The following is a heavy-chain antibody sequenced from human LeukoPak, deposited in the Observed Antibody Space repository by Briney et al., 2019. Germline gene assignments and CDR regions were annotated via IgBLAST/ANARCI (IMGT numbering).Heavy chain of an antibody. Sequence: PSETLSLTCTVSGGSISSYYWSWIRQPPGKGLEWIGYIYYSGSTNYNPSLKSRVTISVDTSKNQFSLKLSSVTAADTAVYYCARVAHGPNWGSSPIGYWGQGTLVTVSS. J-gene: IGHJ4*02. CDR3: ARVAHGPNWGSSPIGY. CDR2: IYYSGST. CDR1: GGSISSYY. D-gene: IGHD3-16*01. V-gene: IGHV4-59*01.